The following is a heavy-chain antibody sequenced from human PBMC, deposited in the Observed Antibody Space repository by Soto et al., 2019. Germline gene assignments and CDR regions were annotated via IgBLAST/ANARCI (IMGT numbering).Heavy chain of an antibody. V-gene: IGHV3-33*01. CDR1: GFTFSSYG. J-gene: IGHJ6*02. Sequence: QVQLVESGGGVGQPGRSLRLSCAASGFTFSSYGMHWVRQAPGKGLEWVAVIWYDGSNKYYADSVKGRFTISRDNSKNTLYLQMNSLRAEDTAVYYCARDGALRFSGMDVWGQGTTVTVSS. CDR2: IWYDGSNK. CDR3: ARDGALRFSGMDV. D-gene: IGHD3-3*01.